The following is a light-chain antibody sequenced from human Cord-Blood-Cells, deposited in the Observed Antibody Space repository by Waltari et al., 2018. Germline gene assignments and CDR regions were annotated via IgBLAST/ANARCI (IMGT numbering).Light chain of an antibody. CDR2: RKN. CDR3: AAWDDSLSGWV. V-gene: IGLV1-47*01. CDR1: SSNIGSNY. Sequence: QSVLTQPPSASGTPGQRVTISCSGSSSNIGSNYVYWYQQLPGTAPHLRINRKNLRPSGVPDRFSGSKSGTSASLAISGLRSEDEADYDCAAWDDSLSGWVFGGGTKLTVL. J-gene: IGLJ3*02.